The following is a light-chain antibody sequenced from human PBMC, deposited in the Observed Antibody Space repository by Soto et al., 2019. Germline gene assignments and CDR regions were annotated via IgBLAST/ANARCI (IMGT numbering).Light chain of an antibody. CDR3: QKYNSALWT. J-gene: IGKJ1*01. V-gene: IGKV1-27*01. CDR1: QGISNY. CDR2: AAS. Sequence: DIQMTQSPSSLSASVGDRVTITCRASQGISNYLAWYQQKPAKVPKLLIYAASTLQSGVPSRFSGSGSGTEFTLTISSLQPEDVATYYCQKYNSALWTFGQGTKVEIK.